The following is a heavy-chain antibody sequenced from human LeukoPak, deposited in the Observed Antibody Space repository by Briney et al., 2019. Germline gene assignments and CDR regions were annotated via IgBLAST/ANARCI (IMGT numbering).Heavy chain of an antibody. CDR3: ARDGIYCSSTSCYPVYCFDY. J-gene: IGHJ4*02. CDR1: GFTFSSYA. Sequence: GGSLRLSCAASGFTFSSYAMSWVRQVPGKGLEWVAVISYDGSNKYYADSVKGRFTISRGNSKSTLYLQMNSLRAEDTAVYYCARDGIYCSSTSCYPVYCFDYWGQGTLVTVSS. V-gene: IGHV3-30-3*01. D-gene: IGHD2-2*01. CDR2: ISYDGSNK.